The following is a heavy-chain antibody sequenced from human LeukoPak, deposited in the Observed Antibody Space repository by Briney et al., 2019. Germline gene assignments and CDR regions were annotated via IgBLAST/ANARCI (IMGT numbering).Heavy chain of an antibody. V-gene: IGHV3-21*01. CDR1: GFTFSSYS. CDR2: ISSSSYI. CDR3: ARDLLAAAGSNWFDP. Sequence: PGGSLRLSCAASGFTFSSYSMNWVRQAPGKGLEWVSSISSSSYIYYADSVKGRFTISRDNAKNSLYLQMNSLRAEDTAVYYCARDLLAAAGSNWFDPWGQGTLVTVSS. D-gene: IGHD6-13*01. J-gene: IGHJ5*02.